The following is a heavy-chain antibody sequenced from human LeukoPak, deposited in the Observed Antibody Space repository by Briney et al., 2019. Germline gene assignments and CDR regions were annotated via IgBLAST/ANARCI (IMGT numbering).Heavy chain of an antibody. Sequence: PGGSLRLSCTASGFTFGDYAMSWFRQAPGKGLEWVGFIRSKAYGGTTEYAASVKGRFTISRDDSKSIAYLQMNSLKTEDTAVYYCTRERSRWLRWFDPWGQGTLVTVSS. J-gene: IGHJ5*02. D-gene: IGHD5-12*01. CDR2: IRSKAYGGTT. V-gene: IGHV3-49*03. CDR3: TRERSRWLRWFDP. CDR1: GFTFGDYA.